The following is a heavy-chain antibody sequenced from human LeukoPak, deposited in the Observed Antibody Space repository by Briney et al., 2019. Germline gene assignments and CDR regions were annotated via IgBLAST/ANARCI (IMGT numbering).Heavy chain of an antibody. J-gene: IGHJ4*02. Sequence: VSVKVSCKASGYTFTSYGISWVRQAPGQGLEWMGWISAYNGNTNYAQKLQGRVTMTTDTSTSTVYMELRSLRSDDTAVYYCARATGYSSGWYLDYWGQGTLVTVSS. V-gene: IGHV1-18*01. CDR3: ARATGYSSGWYLDY. CDR2: ISAYNGNT. D-gene: IGHD6-19*01. CDR1: GYTFTSYG.